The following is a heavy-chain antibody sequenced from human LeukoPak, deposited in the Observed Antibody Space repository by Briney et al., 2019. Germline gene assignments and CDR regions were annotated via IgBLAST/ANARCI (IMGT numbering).Heavy chain of an antibody. CDR2: IIPIFGTA. CDR3: ARGGIAVASAFDI. J-gene: IGHJ3*02. CDR1: GGTFSSYA. D-gene: IGHD6-19*01. V-gene: IGHV1-69*01. Sequence: SVKVSCKASGGTFSSYAISWVRQVHGQGLEWMGGIIPIFGTANYAQKFQGRVTITADESTSTAYMELSSLRSEDTAVYYCARGGIAVASAFDIWGQGTMVTVSS.